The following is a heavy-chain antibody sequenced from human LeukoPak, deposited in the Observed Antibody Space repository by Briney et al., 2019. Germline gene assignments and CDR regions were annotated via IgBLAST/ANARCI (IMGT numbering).Heavy chain of an antibody. Sequence: PGGSLRLSCAASGFTFSSYAMSWVRQAPGKGLEWVSVIYSGGSTYYADSVKGRFTISRDNSKNTLYLQMNSLRVEDTAVYYCLVWKHVFDRWGQGTLVTVSS. V-gene: IGHV3-66*02. CDR2: IYSGGST. CDR3: LVWKHVFDR. CDR1: GFTFSSYA. D-gene: IGHD5/OR15-5a*01. J-gene: IGHJ5*02.